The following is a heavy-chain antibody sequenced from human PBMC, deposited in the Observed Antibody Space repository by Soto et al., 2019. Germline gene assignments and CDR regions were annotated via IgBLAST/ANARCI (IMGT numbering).Heavy chain of an antibody. CDR3: AKALSSSWAYYYYGMDV. CDR1: GFTFTSYA. CDR2: ISYDGSKK. V-gene: IGHV3-30*18. Sequence: PGGSLRLSCAASGFTFTSYAMSWVRRAPGKGLEWVAVISYDGSKKYEADSVKGRFTISRDKSKNTLYLQMNSLRAEDTAVYYCAKALSSSWAYYYYGMDVWGQGTTVTVSS. D-gene: IGHD6-13*01. J-gene: IGHJ6*02.